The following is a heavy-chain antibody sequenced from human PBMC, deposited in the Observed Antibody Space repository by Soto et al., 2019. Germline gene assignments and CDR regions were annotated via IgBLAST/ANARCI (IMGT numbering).Heavy chain of an antibody. D-gene: IGHD2-15*01. CDR2: ISWNSGSI. CDR3: AKVINVGGFDY. V-gene: IGHV3-9*01. CDR1: GFTFDDYA. J-gene: IGHJ4*02. Sequence: EVQLVESGGGLVQPGRSLRLSCAASGFTFDDYAMHWVRQAPGKGLEWVAGISWNSGSIGYADSVKGRFTISRDNAKNSLYLQMNSLRAEDTALYYCAKVINVGGFDYWGQGTLVTVSS.